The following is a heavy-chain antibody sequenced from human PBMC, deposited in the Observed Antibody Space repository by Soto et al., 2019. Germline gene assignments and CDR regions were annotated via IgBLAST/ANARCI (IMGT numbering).Heavy chain of an antibody. V-gene: IGHV3-30-3*01. CDR2: ISYDGSNK. D-gene: IGHD3-22*01. CDR1: GFTFSSYA. J-gene: IGHJ4*02. Sequence: QVQLVESGGGVVQPGRSLRLSCAASGFTFSSYAMHWVRQAPGKGLEWVAVISYDGSNKYYADSVKGRFTISRDNSKNTLYLQMNSLRAEDTAVYYCASQTFDSSGYFTWGYFDYWGQGTLVTVSS. CDR3: ASQTFDSSGYFTWGYFDY.